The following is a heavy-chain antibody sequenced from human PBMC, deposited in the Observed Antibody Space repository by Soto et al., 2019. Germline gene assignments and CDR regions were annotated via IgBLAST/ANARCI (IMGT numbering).Heavy chain of an antibody. CDR1: GFTFSSYG. Sequence: PGGSLRLSCAASGFTFSSYGMHWVRQAPGKGLEWVAVIWYDGSNKYYADSVKGRFTISRDNSKNTLYLQMNSLRAEDTAVYYCARVVAAAGPRSPYYFDYWGQGTLVTVSS. V-gene: IGHV3-33*01. CDR2: IWYDGSNK. CDR3: ARVVAAAGPRSPYYFDY. D-gene: IGHD6-13*01. J-gene: IGHJ4*02.